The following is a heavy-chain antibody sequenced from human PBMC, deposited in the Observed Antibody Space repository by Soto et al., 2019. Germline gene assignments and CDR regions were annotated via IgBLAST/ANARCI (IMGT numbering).Heavy chain of an antibody. CDR3: TRDPRGKGAY. V-gene: IGHV3-74*01. CDR1: GYTLSSYW. Sequence: GGSLRLSCAASGYTLSSYWMHWVRQVPGKGLLWVSRIDEYGTTINYADSVKGRFTISRDNARNTLYLEMNSLRAEDTALYYCTRDPRGKGAYWGPGTLVTGFS. J-gene: IGHJ4*02. D-gene: IGHD3-16*01. CDR2: IDEYGTTI.